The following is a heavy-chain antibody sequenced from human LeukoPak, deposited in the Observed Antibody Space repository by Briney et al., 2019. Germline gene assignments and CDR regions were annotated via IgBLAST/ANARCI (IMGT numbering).Heavy chain of an antibody. Sequence: ASVKVSCKASGYTFTGHFMHWVRQTPGQGLEGVGWISPNSGATNYAVRFQGRISITSDTSSSTAYMELSRLSPADTAVYYCARGSQANWNDFGWFDPWGQGTLVTVSS. CDR1: GYTFTGHF. D-gene: IGHD1-1*01. CDR2: ISPNSGAT. J-gene: IGHJ5*02. V-gene: IGHV1-2*02. CDR3: ARGSQANWNDFGWFDP.